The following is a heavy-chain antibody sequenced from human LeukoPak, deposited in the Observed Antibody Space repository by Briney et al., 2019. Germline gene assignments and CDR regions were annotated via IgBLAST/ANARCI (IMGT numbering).Heavy chain of an antibody. CDR3: ARAYCSGGSCYSPGPYYYYYGMDV. J-gene: IGHJ6*02. V-gene: IGHV4-59*12. CDR1: GGSISSYY. CDR2: IYYSGST. D-gene: IGHD2-15*01. Sequence: SETLSLTCTVSGGSISSYYWSWIRQPPGKGLEWIGYIYYSGSTNYNPSLKSRVTISVDTSKNQFSLKLSSVTAADTAAYYCARAYCSGGSCYSPGPYYYYYGMDVWGQGTTVTVSS.